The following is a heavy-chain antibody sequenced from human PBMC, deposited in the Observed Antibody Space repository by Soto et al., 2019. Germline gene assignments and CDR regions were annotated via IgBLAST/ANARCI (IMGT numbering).Heavy chain of an antibody. CDR1: GGSINSSNW. CDR2: IYHSGST. J-gene: IGHJ4*02. D-gene: IGHD6-13*01. V-gene: IGHV4-4*02. CDR3: ARGWGIAAAGSDY. Sequence: SETLSLTCTVSGGSINSSNWWNWVRQPPGKGLEWIGEIYHSGSTNYYPSLKSRATIPVDKSKNQFSLKLNSVTAADTAVYYCARGWGIAAAGSDYWGQGTLVTVSS.